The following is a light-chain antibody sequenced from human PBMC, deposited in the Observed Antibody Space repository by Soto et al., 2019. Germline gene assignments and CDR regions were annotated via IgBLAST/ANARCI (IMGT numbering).Light chain of an antibody. CDR2: AAS. V-gene: IGKV1-39*01. Sequence: DIQMTQSPSSLSASVGDRVTITCRASQSISSYLNWFHQKPGRAPKLLIYAASSLQSGVPSRFSGSGSGTNFTLTISSLQPEDFATYYCQQSYTTPWTFGQGTKAEIK. CDR3: QQSYTTPWT. J-gene: IGKJ1*01. CDR1: QSISSY.